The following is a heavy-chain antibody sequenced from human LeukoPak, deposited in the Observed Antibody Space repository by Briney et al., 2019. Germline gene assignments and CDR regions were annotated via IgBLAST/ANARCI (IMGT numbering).Heavy chain of an antibody. CDR2: ISNDGNNR. Sequence: GGSVRLSCAASGFTFSSYATHWVRQAPGKGLEWVAVISNDGNNRYYADSVKGRFTISRDNAKSSLYLQMNSLRAEDSAVYYCARNRFNLFSYYFEYWGQGTPVTVPS. V-gene: IGHV3-30-3*01. CDR1: GFTFSSYA. CDR3: ARNRFNLFSYYFEY. J-gene: IGHJ4*02. D-gene: IGHD3-3*01.